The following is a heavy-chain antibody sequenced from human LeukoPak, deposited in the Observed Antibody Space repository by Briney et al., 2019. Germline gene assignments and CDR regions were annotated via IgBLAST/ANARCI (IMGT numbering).Heavy chain of an antibody. D-gene: IGHD3-10*01. V-gene: IGHV3-49*04. CDR1: GFTFSNYA. Sequence: GGSLRLSCGASGFTFSNYAMHWVRQAPGKGLEWVGFIRSKAYGGTTEYAASVKGRFTISRDDSKSIAYLQMNSLKTEDTAVYYCIRAYYYGSGILGYWGQGTLVTVSS. J-gene: IGHJ4*02. CDR2: IRSKAYGGTT. CDR3: IRAYYYGSGILGY.